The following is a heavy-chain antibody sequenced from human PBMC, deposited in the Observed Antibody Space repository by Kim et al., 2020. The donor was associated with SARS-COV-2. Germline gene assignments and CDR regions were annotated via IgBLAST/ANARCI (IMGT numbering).Heavy chain of an antibody. D-gene: IGHD6-19*01. CDR3: AKALSSDPLYYGLDV. J-gene: IGHJ6*02. CDR2: ISGSGGSI. CDR1: GFTFSSYA. V-gene: IGHV3-23*01. Sequence: GGSLRLSCAASGFTFSSYAMSWVRQAPGKGLEWVSAISGSGGSIYYADSVKGRFIISRDNSKNTLYLQMNSLRAEDTAVYYCAKALSSDPLYYGLDVWGQRAAVTVSS.